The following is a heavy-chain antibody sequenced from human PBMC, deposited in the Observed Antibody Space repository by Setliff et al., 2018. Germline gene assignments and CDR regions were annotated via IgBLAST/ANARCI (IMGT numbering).Heavy chain of an antibody. CDR2: ISSYNDNT. Sequence: ASVKVSCKASGYIFKSYGISWVRQAPGQGLEWMGWISSYNDNTKSAQKFQGRITMTTDTATTTSYMELRSLRSDDTAVYYCARSRDSGFYHQRDAYDIWGQGTMVTVSS. J-gene: IGHJ3*02. CDR1: GYIFKSYG. V-gene: IGHV1-18*01. CDR3: ARSRDSGFYHQRDAYDI. D-gene: IGHD1-26*01.